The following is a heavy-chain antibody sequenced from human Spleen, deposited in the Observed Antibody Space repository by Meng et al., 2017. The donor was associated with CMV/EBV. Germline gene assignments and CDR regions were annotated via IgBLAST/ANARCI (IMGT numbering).Heavy chain of an antibody. Sequence: GGSLRLSCAASGFTFSTSWMSWVRQAPGKGLEWVANIREDGSSKYYADPVKGRFTISRDNAKNSLFLQMSSLGAEDTAMYYCARAGLGYCSVTSCYNDYWGQGTLVTVSS. CDR3: ARAGLGYCSVTSCYNDY. CDR2: IREDGSSK. J-gene: IGHJ4*02. D-gene: IGHD2-2*02. CDR1: GFTFSTSW. V-gene: IGHV3-7*01.